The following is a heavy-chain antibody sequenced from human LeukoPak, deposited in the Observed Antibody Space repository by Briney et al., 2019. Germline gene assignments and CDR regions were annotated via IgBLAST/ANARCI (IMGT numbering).Heavy chain of an antibody. D-gene: IGHD5-24*01. CDR2: ISSSGGTT. CDR3: AKVAARRDYEAYFEY. V-gene: IGHV3-23*01. CDR1: GFTFSIYA. J-gene: IGHJ4*02. Sequence: PGVSLRRSCAASGFTFSIYAMSWVRHAPGQGREGVAAISSSGGTTYYADSMRGRFSISRDNSKSMLYLEVSSLRADVTAVYYCAKVAARRDYEAYFEYWGQGTQVTVSS.